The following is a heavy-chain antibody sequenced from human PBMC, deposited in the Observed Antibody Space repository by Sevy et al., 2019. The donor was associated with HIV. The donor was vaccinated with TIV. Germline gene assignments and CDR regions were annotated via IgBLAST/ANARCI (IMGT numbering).Heavy chain of an antibody. CDR1: GFTVSSNY. D-gene: IGHD4-17*01. CDR2: IYSGGST. CDR3: VTGYGDYGYYYYGMDV. Sequence: GGSLRLSCAASGFTVSSNYMSWVRQAPGKGLEWVSVIYSGGSTYYADSVKGRFTISRDNSKNTLYLQMNSLRAEDTAVYYCVTGYGDYGYYYYGMDVWGQGTTVTVSS. V-gene: IGHV3-53*01. J-gene: IGHJ6*02.